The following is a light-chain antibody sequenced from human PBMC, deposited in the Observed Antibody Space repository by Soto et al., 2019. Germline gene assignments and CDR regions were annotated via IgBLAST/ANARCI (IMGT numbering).Light chain of an antibody. Sequence: DIQMTQSPTSLSASVGDRVTITCRASQDIRNFVAWYQQKPGKAPKLLIYAATTLQSGVPSLFGGSGSRADFTIIITILQHEAVATYCCQKYNSVPVFGPGTKVEIK. V-gene: IGKV1-27*01. CDR1: QDIRNF. J-gene: IGKJ3*01. CDR2: AAT. CDR3: QKYNSVPV.